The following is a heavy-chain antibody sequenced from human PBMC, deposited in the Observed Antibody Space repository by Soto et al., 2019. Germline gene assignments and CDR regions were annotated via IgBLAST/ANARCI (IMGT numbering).Heavy chain of an antibody. CDR1: GFTFSSYA. CDR2: ISYDGSNK. CDR3: ARDAVVLMVYEWVDSNNWFDP. V-gene: IGHV3-30-3*01. D-gene: IGHD2-8*01. Sequence: GGSLRLSCAASGFTFSSYAMHWVRQAPGKGLGWVAVISYDGSNKYYADSVKGRFTISRDNSKNTLYLQMNSLRAEDTAVYYCARDAVVLMVYEWVDSNNWFDPWGQGTLVTVSS. J-gene: IGHJ5*02.